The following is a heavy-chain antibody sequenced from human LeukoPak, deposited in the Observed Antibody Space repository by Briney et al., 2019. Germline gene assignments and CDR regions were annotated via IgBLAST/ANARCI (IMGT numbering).Heavy chain of an antibody. V-gene: IGHV3-23*01. CDR3: AKKGGLTNTWFYFDY. J-gene: IGHJ4*02. D-gene: IGHD3-9*01. CDR1: GFAISSTG. CDR2: IRGNSDDT. Sequence: GGSLRLSCAASGFAISSTGVSWVRQAPGKGLEWVSAIRGNSDDTYYADSVKGRFTLSRDISKNTLYLHMTSLTAEDTAVYYCAKKGGLTNTWFYFDYWGQGTLVTVSS.